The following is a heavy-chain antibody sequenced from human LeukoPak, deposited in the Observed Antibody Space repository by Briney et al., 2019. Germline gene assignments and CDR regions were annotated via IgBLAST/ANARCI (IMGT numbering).Heavy chain of an antibody. CDR3: ARHPFATPFDY. Sequence: PSETLSLTCSVSGVSASGSYWSWIRQPPGKGLEWIGYIFHTGDSNCNPSLKSRVTVSLDTSKNQVSLRLCSVTAADTAVYYCARHPFATPFDYWGQGTLVTVSS. J-gene: IGHJ4*02. V-gene: IGHV4-59*08. D-gene: IGHD1-26*01. CDR1: GVSASGSY. CDR2: IFHTGDS.